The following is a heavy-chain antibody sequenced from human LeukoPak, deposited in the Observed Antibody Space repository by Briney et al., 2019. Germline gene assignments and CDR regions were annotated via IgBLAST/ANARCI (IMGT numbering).Heavy chain of an antibody. J-gene: IGHJ3*02. CDR2: ISSSGSTI. D-gene: IGHD3-9*01. CDR3: AREALRYFDWLFSDAFDI. Sequence: GGSLRLPXAASGFTFSDYYMSWIRQAPGKGLEWVSYISSSGSTIYYADSVKGRFTISRDNAKNSLYLQMNSLRAEDTAVYYCAREALRYFDWLFSDAFDIWGQGTMVTVSS. V-gene: IGHV3-11*04. CDR1: GFTFSDYY.